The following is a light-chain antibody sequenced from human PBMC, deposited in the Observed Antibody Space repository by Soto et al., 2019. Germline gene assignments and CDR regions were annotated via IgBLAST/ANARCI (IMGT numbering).Light chain of an antibody. CDR2: GAS. V-gene: IGKV3D-11*03. CDR3: QQRSKLPRT. Sequence: ELVLTQSPATLSVSPGERATLSCRASQGVGSTLAWYQQEPGRAPRLLIYGASKRATGIPARFSASGSETDFTLTISSLEPEDFAVYFCQQRSKLPRTFGGGTKIEVK. J-gene: IGKJ4*01. CDR1: QGVGST.